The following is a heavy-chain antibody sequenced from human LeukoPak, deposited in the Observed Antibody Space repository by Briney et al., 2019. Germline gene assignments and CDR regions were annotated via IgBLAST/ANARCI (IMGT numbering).Heavy chain of an antibody. CDR3: AKDRGEMDAFDI. D-gene: IGHD3-10*01. J-gene: IGHJ3*02. CDR1: KFTFSTYN. Sequence: GGSLRLSCTASKFTFSTYNLTWVRQAPGKGLEWISYISSGSNTIYYADSVKGRFTISRDNSKNTLYLQMNSLRAEDTAVYYCAKDRGEMDAFDIWGQGTMVTVSS. V-gene: IGHV3-48*01. CDR2: ISSGSNTI.